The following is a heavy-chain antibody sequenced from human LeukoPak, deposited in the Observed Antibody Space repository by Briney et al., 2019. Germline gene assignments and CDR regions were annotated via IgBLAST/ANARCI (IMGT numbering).Heavy chain of an antibody. CDR2: TQYDASNE. D-gene: IGHD2-2*01. V-gene: IGHV3-30*02. J-gene: IGHJ6*03. Sequence: GGSLRLSCAASEFSVGSNYMTWVRQAPGKGLEWVAFTQYDASNEYYADSVKGRFTISRDNSNNTVYLQMNNLRPEDTAVFYCARGQGYESYYYMDVWGKGTTVSVSS. CDR1: EFSVGSNY. CDR3: ARGQGYESYYYMDV.